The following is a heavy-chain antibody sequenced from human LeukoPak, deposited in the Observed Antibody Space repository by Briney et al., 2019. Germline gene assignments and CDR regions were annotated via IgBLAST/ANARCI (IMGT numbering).Heavy chain of an antibody. V-gene: IGHV3-66*01. D-gene: IGHD6-13*01. CDR2: IYSGGST. CDR1: GFTFHLAW. Sequence: PGGSLRLSCAASGFTFHLAWMSWVRQAPGKGLEWVSVIYSGGSTYYADSVKGRFTISRDNSKNTLYLQMNSLRAEDTAVYYCAREDSSWYQDAFDIWGQGTMVTVSS. J-gene: IGHJ3*02. CDR3: AREDSSWYQDAFDI.